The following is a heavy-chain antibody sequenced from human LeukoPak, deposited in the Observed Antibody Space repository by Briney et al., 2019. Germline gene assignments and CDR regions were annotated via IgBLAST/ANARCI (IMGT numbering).Heavy chain of an antibody. CDR3: ARGWLAETTVLTPYNY. Sequence: ASVKVSCKASGYTFTGYYMHWVRQAPGQGLEWMGGITPIFGTANYAQKFQGRVTITAIDSMSTAYMELSSLRSEDTAVYYCARGWLAETTVLTPYNYWGQGTLVTVSS. D-gene: IGHD4-23*01. CDR1: GYTFTGYY. CDR2: ITPIFGTA. J-gene: IGHJ4*02. V-gene: IGHV1-69*13.